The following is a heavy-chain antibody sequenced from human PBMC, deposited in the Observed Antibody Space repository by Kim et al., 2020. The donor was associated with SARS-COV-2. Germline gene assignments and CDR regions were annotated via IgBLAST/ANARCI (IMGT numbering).Heavy chain of an antibody. Sequence: GGSLRLSCAASGFTFSVSAMHWVRQASGQGLEWVGLIRGKVKSYATAYAASVKGRFTISRDDSKNTAYLQMNSLKTEDTAVYYCTNGRDNAFDIWGQGTMVTVSS. CDR2: IRGKVKSYAT. CDR1: GFTFSVSA. J-gene: IGHJ3*02. V-gene: IGHV3-73*01. CDR3: TNGRDNAFDI. D-gene: IGHD2-15*01.